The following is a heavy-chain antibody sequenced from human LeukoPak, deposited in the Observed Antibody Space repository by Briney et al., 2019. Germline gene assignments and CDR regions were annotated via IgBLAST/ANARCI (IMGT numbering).Heavy chain of an antibody. CDR3: ARRIPLTGCYYYMDV. D-gene: IGHD2-21*01. CDR2: IYYSGST. Sequence: PSETLSLTCTVSGGSISSYYWSWIRQPPGKGLEWIGYIYYSGSTSYNPSLKSRVTISVDTSKNQFSLKLSSVTAADTALYYCARRIPLTGCYYYMDVWGKGTTVTVSS. CDR1: GGSISSYY. V-gene: IGHV4-59*01. J-gene: IGHJ6*03.